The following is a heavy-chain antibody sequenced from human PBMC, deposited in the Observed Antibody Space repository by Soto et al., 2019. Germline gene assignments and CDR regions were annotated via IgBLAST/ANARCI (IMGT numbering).Heavy chain of an antibody. Sequence: GGSLRLSCAASGFTFSSYAMSWVRQAPGKGLEWVSASSGSGGSTYYADSVKGRFTISSDNSKNTLYLQMNSLRAEDTAVYYCARAQYYYYYMDVWGKGTTVTVSS. CDR2: SSGSGGST. V-gene: IGHV3-23*01. CDR3: ARAQYYYYYMDV. J-gene: IGHJ6*03. CDR1: GFTFSSYA.